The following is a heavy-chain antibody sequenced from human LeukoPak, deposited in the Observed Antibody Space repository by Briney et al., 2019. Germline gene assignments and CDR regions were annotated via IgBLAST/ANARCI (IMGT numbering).Heavy chain of an antibody. J-gene: IGHJ6*03. CDR2: LKSRADGATT. CDR3: TTHHYDFWSGYFHYYYTDV. CDR1: GGSFSNYY. Sequence: ETLSLTCAVYGGSFSNYYWSWVRQAPGKGLEWVGRLKSRADGATTDYAAPVKGRFTISRDDSKNTLYLQMDSLKTEDTAVYYCTTHHYDFWSGYFHYYYTDVWGKGTTVTVSS. V-gene: IGHV3-15*01. D-gene: IGHD3-3*01.